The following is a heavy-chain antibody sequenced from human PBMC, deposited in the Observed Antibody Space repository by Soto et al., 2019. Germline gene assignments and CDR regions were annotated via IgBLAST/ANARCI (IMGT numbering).Heavy chain of an antibody. J-gene: IGHJ5*02. CDR1: GGSISSGGYY. CDR2: IYYSGST. CDR3: ARSRNVWIGDNWFDP. Sequence: SETLSLTCTVSGGSISSGGYYWSWIRQHPGKGLEWIGYIYYSGSTYYNPSLKSRVTISVDTSKNQFSLKLSSVTAADTAVYYCARSRNVWIGDNWFDPWGQGTLVTVSS. D-gene: IGHD3-16*01. V-gene: IGHV4-31*03.